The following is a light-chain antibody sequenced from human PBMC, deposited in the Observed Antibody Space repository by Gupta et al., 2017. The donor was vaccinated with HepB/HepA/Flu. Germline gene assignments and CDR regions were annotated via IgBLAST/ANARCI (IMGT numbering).Light chain of an antibody. V-gene: IGKV3-11*01. CDR2: DAF. CDR1: QSVARY. CDR3: QHYSSWPLT. J-gene: IGKJ4*01. Sequence: EIVLTQSPATLSLSPGERATLSCRASQSVARYLAWYQQKPGLAPRLLIYDAFKSATGIPARFSGSGSGTDVFLTIFSREPEDFGVYFCQHYSSWPLTFGGGTKVEIK.